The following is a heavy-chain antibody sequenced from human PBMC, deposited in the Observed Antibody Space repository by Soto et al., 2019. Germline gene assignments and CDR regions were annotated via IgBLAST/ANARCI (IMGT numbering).Heavy chain of an antibody. Sequence: EVQLVESGGGLVQPGRSLRLSCAASGFTFDDYAMHWVRQAPGKGLEWVSGISWNSGSIGYADSVKGRFTISRDNAKNSLYLQMNSLRADDTALYYCAKDRRGAYYYGMDVWGQGTTVTVSS. V-gene: IGHV3-9*01. CDR1: GFTFDDYA. CDR2: ISWNSGSI. J-gene: IGHJ6*02. CDR3: AKDRRGAYYYGMDV. D-gene: IGHD5-12*01.